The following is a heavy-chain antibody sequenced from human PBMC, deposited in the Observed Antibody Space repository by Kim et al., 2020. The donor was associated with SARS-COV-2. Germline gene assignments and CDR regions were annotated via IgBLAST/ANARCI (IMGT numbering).Heavy chain of an antibody. CDR1: GGSVSSGSYY. J-gene: IGHJ3*02. V-gene: IGHV4-61*01. Sequence: SETLSLTCTVSGGSVSSGSYYWSWIRQPPGKGLEWIGYIYYSGSTNYNPSLKSRVTISVDTSKNQFSLKLSSVTAADTAEYYCSRVTSGSYDAFDIWGQGTMVTVSS. CDR2: IYYSGST. D-gene: IGHD1-26*01. CDR3: SRVTSGSYDAFDI.